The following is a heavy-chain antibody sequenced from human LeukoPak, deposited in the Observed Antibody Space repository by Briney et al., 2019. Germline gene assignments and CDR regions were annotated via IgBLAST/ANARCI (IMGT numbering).Heavy chain of an antibody. CDR2: IYYSGST. D-gene: IGHD1-26*01. V-gene: IGHV4-59*01. CDR1: GGSISSYY. J-gene: IGHJ4*02. CDR3: ARDTYSRGWELVGAVYYFDY. Sequence: PSETLSLTCTVSGGSISSYYWSWIRQPPGKGLEWIGYIYYSGSTNYNPSLKSRVTISVDTSKNQFSLKLSSVTAADTAVYYCARDTYSRGWELVGAVYYFDYWGQGTLVTVSS.